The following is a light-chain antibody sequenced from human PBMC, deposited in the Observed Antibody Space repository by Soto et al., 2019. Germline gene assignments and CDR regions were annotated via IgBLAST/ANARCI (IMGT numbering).Light chain of an antibody. V-gene: IGKV3-20*01. CDR3: QQYGSSPYT. CDR1: QSVNNNF. CDR2: GAS. J-gene: IGKJ2*01. Sequence: EVGLTQSPGTLSLSPGERATLSCRASQSVNNNFLAWYQQKPGQSPRLLIYGASSRATGIPDRFSGSGSGTDFTLTISRLEPEDFAVYYGQQYGSSPYTFGQGTKLEIK.